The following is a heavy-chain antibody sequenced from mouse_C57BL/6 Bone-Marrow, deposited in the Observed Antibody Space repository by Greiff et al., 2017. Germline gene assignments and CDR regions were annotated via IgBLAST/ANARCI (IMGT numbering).Heavy chain of an antibody. J-gene: IGHJ3*01. D-gene: IGHD3-2*02. CDR1: GFSLTSYG. Sequence: QVQLKESGPGLVQPSQSLSITCTVSGFSLTSYGVHWVRQSPGKGLEWLGVIWSGGSTDYNAAFIYRLSISKDNSKSQVFFKMNRLQADDSAIYYGARGDVSGSCFAYWCQGTLVTVSA. V-gene: IGHV2-2*01. CDR2: IWSGGST. CDR3: ARGDVSGSCFAY.